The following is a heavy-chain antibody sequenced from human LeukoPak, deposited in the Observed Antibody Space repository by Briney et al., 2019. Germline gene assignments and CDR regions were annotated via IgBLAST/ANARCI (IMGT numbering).Heavy chain of an antibody. D-gene: IGHD6-13*01. CDR2: ISAYDGNT. CDR3: ARDHISATGKGVDY. J-gene: IGHJ4*02. Sequence: ASVKVSCKASGYSFTGYGFSWVRQAPGQGLEWMGWISAYDGNTNYAQKVQGRVTMTTDTSTSTAYMELRSLRSDDTAVYYCARDHISATGKGVDYWGQGTLVTVSS. CDR1: GYSFTGYG. V-gene: IGHV1-18*01.